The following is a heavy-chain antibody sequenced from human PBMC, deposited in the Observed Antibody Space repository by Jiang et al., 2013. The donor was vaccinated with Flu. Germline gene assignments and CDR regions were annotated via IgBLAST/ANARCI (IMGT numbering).Heavy chain of an antibody. V-gene: IGHV5-51*01. CDR3: ASHTHDAFDI. Sequence: IYPGDSRYHDTARPSQGQVTISADKSISTAYLQWSSLKASDTAMYYCASHTHDAFDIWGQGTMVTVSS. J-gene: IGHJ3*02. CDR2: IYPGDSRY.